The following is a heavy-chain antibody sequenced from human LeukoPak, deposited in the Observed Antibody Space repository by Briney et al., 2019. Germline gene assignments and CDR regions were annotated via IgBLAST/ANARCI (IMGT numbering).Heavy chain of an antibody. V-gene: IGHV5-51*01. CDR2: IYPGDSDT. Sequence: GESLKISCKGSGHSFTSYWIGWVRQMPGKGLEWMGIIYPGDSDTRYSPSFQGQVTISADKSISTAYLQWSGLKASDTTMYYCARGGLAYCGGDCYPYFQHWGQGTLVTVSS. D-gene: IGHD2-21*02. CDR1: GHSFTSYW. CDR3: ARGGLAYCGGDCYPYFQH. J-gene: IGHJ1*01.